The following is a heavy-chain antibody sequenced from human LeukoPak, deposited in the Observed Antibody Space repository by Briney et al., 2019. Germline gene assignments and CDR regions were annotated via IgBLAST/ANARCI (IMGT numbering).Heavy chain of an antibody. Sequence: GGSLRLSCAASGSTFSSYGMHWVRQAPGKGLEWVAVISYDGSNKYYADSVKGRFTISRDNSKNTLYLQMNSLRAEDTAVYYCAKDGTPYYYGMDVWGQGTTVTVSS. J-gene: IGHJ6*02. V-gene: IGHV3-30*18. CDR2: ISYDGSNK. D-gene: IGHD1-26*01. CDR1: GSTFSSYG. CDR3: AKDGTPYYYGMDV.